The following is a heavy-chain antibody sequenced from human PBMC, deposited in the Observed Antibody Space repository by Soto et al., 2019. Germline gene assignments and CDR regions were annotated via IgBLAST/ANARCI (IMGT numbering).Heavy chain of an antibody. CDR1: CYCVCSNY. D-gene: IGHD1-26*01. J-gene: IGHJ5*02. CDR2: HYSGGST. V-gene: IGHV3-53*01. Sequence: TGGSLRLACAISCYCVCSNYLIGVRQAPGKGLEWVSVHYSGGSTYYADSVQGRFTISRDKSNNTLYLQMRRVRAEDTAVYFCARHRHPRGTVGATSPLDPWGQGTQVTVSS. CDR3: ARHRHPRGTVGATSPLDP.